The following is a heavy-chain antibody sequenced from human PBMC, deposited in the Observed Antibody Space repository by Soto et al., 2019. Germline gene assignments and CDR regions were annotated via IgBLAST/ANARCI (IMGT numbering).Heavy chain of an antibody. CDR3: ARAGRGYYDILTGYYNWFDP. V-gene: IGHV1-69*01. CDR1: GGTFSSYA. Sequence: QVQLVQSGAEVKKPGSSVKVSCKASGGTFSSYAISWVRQAPGQGLEWMGGIIPIFGTANYAQKFQGRVTITADESTSTAYMELSSLRSEDTAVYYCARAGRGYYDILTGYYNWFDPWGQGTLVNVSS. D-gene: IGHD3-9*01. J-gene: IGHJ5*02. CDR2: IIPIFGTA.